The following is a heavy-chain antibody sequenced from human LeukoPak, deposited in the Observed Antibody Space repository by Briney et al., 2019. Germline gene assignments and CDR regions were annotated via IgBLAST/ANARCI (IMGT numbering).Heavy chain of an antibody. Sequence: SETLSLTCTVSGASISNYYWSWIRQSPGKGLEWIGYIYYSGSTNYNPSLKSRVTISVDTSKNQFSLKLSSVTAADTAVYYCARDLGGGSYYFDYWGQGTLVTVSS. J-gene: IGHJ4*02. V-gene: IGHV4-59*01. CDR1: GASISNYY. CDR2: IYYSGST. CDR3: ARDLGGGSYYFDY. D-gene: IGHD3-16*01.